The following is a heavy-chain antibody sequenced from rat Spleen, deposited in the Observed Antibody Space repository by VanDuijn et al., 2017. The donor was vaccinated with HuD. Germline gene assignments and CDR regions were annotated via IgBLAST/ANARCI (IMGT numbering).Heavy chain of an antibody. Sequence: EVQLVESGGGRVQPGRSLKLSCVASGITFNNYWMTWIRQAPGKGLEWVASISYEGSNTYYRDSVKGRFTISRDNAKNTQYLQMDSLRSEDTATYYCVRLPATRDYFDYWGPGVMVTVSS. CDR1: GITFNNYW. CDR3: VRLPATRDYFDY. V-gene: IGHV5-31*01. D-gene: IGHD3-2*01. CDR2: ISYEGSNT. J-gene: IGHJ2*01.